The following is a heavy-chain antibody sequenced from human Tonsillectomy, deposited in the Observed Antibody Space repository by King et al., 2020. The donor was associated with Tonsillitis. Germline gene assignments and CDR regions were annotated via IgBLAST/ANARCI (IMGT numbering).Heavy chain of an antibody. J-gene: IGHJ4*02. D-gene: IGHD5-12*01. CDR3: ASQSGSLDY. V-gene: IGHV3-23*04. CDR1: GFTFCSYA. CDR2: ITGRGGNT. Sequence: VQLVESGGGLVQPGGALRLSCAASGFTFCSYAMSWVRQAPGKGLEWVSTITGRGGNTYYADSVKGRFTISRDNSKSTLYLQMNSLRAEDTAVYSCASQSGSLDYWGQGTLVTVSS.